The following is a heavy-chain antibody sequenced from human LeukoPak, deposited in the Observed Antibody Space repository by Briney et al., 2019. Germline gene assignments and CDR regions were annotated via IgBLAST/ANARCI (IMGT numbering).Heavy chain of an antibody. CDR2: IIPILGIA. J-gene: IGHJ4*02. CDR3: ARGIAARRVHFDY. Sequence: SVKVSCKASGGTFSSYAISWVRQAPGQGLEWMGRIIPILGIANYAQKFQGRVTITADKSTSTAYMELSSLSSEDTAVYYCARGIAARRVHFDYWGQGTLVTVSS. D-gene: IGHD6-6*01. V-gene: IGHV1-69*04. CDR1: GGTFSSYA.